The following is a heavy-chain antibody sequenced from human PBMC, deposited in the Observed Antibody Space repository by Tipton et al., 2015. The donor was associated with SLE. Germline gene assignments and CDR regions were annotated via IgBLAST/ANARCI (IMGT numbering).Heavy chain of an antibody. CDR1: GGSISTTTYF. V-gene: IGHV4-61*02. J-gene: IGHJ4*02. Sequence: TLSLTCTVSGGSISTTTYFWNWIRQPAGRGLEWIGRGFAGGLTDYNPSLSSRVTMSLDTSKNQFSLDLTSVTAADTAVYYCARSGSYSQFDYWGQGTLVTVSP. CDR3: ARSGSYSQFDY. D-gene: IGHD1-26*01. CDR2: GFAGGLT.